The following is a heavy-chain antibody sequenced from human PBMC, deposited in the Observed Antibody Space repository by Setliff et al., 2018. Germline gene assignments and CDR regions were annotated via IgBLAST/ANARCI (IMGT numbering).Heavy chain of an antibody. CDR2: LYYNGTT. CDR3: RFWSGYYKNDY. Sequence: PSETLSLTCPLICSNYWSWIRQSPGKGLEWIGYLYYNGTTRFGPSLKSRATISVDTSKNQFSLKLSSVTAADTAMYYCRFWSGYYKNDYWGQGTLVTVSS. J-gene: IGHJ4*02. V-gene: IGHV4-59*12. CDR1: CSNY. D-gene: IGHD3-3*01.